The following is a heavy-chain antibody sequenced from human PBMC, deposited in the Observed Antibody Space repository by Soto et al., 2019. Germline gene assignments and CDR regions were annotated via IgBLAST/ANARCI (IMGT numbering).Heavy chain of an antibody. V-gene: IGHV1-3*01. Sequence: ASVKVSCKASGYTFTSYAMHWVRQAPGQRLEWMGWINAGNGNTKYSQKFQGRVTITRDTSASTAYMELSSLRSEDTAVYYCARGTQWLETYYFDYWGQGTLVTVSS. CDR1: GYTFTSYA. CDR2: INAGNGNT. D-gene: IGHD6-19*01. J-gene: IGHJ4*02. CDR3: ARGTQWLETYYFDY.